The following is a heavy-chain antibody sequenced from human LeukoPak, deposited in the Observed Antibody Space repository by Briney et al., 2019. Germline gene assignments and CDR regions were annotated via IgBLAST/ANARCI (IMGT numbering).Heavy chain of an antibody. Sequence: PGGSLRLSCAASGFTFGSYWMHWVRQAPGKGLVWVSRINSDGSSTSYADSVKGRFTISRDNAKNTLYLQMNSLRAEDTAVYYCARDTYHYDSSGYYYYFDYWGQGTLVTVSS. CDR3: ARDTYHYDSSGYYYYFDY. CDR2: INSDGSST. D-gene: IGHD3-22*01. J-gene: IGHJ4*02. V-gene: IGHV3-74*01. CDR1: GFTFGSYW.